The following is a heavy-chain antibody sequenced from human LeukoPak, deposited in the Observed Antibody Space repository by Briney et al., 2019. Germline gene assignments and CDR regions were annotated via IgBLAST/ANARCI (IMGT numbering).Heavy chain of an antibody. CDR2: ISGSGGST. V-gene: IGHV3-23*01. J-gene: IGHJ4*02. Sequence: GGSLRLSCAASGLTFSSYAMSWVRQAPGKGLEWVSAISGSGGSTYYADSVKGRFTISRDNSKNTLYLQMNSLRAEDTAVYYCAKDSTSGALYVGATYDYWGQGTLVTVSS. D-gene: IGHD1-26*01. CDR3: AKDSTSGALYVGATYDY. CDR1: GLTFSSYA.